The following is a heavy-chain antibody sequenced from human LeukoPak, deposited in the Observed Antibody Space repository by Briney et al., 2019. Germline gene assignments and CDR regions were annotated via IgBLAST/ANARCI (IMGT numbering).Heavy chain of an antibody. Sequence: SETLSLTCTVSGGSISSGDYYWSWIRQPPGKGLEWIGYIYYSGSTYYNPSLKSRVTISVDTSKNQFSLKLRSVTAADTAVYYCARGGTRLYFQHWGQGTLVTVSS. CDR3: ARGGTRLYFQH. V-gene: IGHV4-30-4*02. J-gene: IGHJ1*01. CDR2: IYYSGST. CDR1: GGSISSGDYY. D-gene: IGHD3-16*01.